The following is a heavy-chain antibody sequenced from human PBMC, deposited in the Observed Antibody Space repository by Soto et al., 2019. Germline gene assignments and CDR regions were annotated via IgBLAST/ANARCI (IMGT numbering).Heavy chain of an antibody. J-gene: IGHJ5*02. CDR2: IVVGSGNT. D-gene: IGHD3-22*01. Sequence: GASVKVSCKASGFTFTSSAMQWVRQARGQRLEWIGWIVVGSGNTNYAQKFQERVTITRDMSTSTAYMELSSLRSEDTAVYYCAASDSSSFSNHPKKNWFDPWGQGTLVTVSS. V-gene: IGHV1-58*02. CDR1: GFTFTSSA. CDR3: AASDSSSFSNHPKKNWFDP.